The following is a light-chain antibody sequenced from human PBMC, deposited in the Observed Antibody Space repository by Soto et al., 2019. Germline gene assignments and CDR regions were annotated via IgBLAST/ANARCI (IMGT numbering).Light chain of an antibody. CDR2: DVS. CDR3: SSFTGSNYV. CDR1: ISDVGGYNF. J-gene: IGLJ1*01. V-gene: IGLV2-14*03. Sequence: QSVLTQPASVSGSPGQSITIPCTGTISDVGGYNFVSWYQQYPGKAPKLMICDVSNRPSGVSNRFSGSKSGNTASLTISGLQAEDEADYYCSSFTGSNYVFGTGTKVTV.